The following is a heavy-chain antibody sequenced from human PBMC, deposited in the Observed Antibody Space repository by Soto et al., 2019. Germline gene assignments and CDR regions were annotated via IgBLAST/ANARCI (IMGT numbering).Heavy chain of an antibody. Sequence: GGSLRLSCAASGFSFSSYAMSWLRQAPGKGLEWVSTISGSDGKTFYADSVKGRFSISRDTSDNMLYLHMNSLREDDTAVYYCARWSYIDYWGQGARVTVSS. V-gene: IGHV3-23*01. CDR1: GFSFSSYA. CDR3: ARWSYIDY. D-gene: IGHD2-15*01. CDR2: ISGSDGKT. J-gene: IGHJ4*02.